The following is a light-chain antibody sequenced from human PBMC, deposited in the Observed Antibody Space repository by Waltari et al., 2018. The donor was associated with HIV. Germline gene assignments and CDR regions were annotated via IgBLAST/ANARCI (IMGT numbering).Light chain of an antibody. Sequence: EIVLTQSPATLSLSPGERATISCRASQSVSSYLAWYQQKPGQAPRLLIYDASNRATGVPARFSGSGSGTDFTLTISSLEPEDFAVYYCQQRSNWPPNTFGQGTKLEIK. CDR2: DAS. CDR3: QQRSNWPPNT. J-gene: IGKJ2*01. CDR1: QSVSSY. V-gene: IGKV3-11*01.